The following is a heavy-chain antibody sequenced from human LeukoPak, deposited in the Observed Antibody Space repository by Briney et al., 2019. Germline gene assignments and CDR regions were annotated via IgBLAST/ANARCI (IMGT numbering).Heavy chain of an antibody. CDR1: GFSFSNYA. CDR3: AKDRAWYDILTGYYSLGTNFDY. J-gene: IGHJ4*02. V-gene: IGHV3-23*01. CDR2: ISGIGGTT. Sequence: PGGSLRLSCAASGFSFSNYAMSWVRQAPGKGLEWVSVISGIGGTTYYAEFVKGRFTISRDNSKNTLSLQMNSLRAEDTAIYYCAKDRAWYDILTGYYSLGTNFDYWGQGTLVTVSS. D-gene: IGHD3-9*01.